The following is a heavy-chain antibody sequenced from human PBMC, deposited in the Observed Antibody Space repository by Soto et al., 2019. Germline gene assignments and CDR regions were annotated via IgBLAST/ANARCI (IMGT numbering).Heavy chain of an antibody. CDR3: ARDDYDSSGNLTSYYYGMDV. CDR1: GFTFSSYA. Sequence: PGGSLRLSCAASGFTFSSYAMHWVRQAPGKGLEWVAVISYDGSNKYYAGSVKGRFTISRDNSKNTLYLQMNSLRAEDTAVYYCARDDYDSSGNLTSYYYGMDVWGQGTTVTVSS. CDR2: ISYDGSNK. J-gene: IGHJ6*02. V-gene: IGHV3-30-3*01. D-gene: IGHD3-22*01.